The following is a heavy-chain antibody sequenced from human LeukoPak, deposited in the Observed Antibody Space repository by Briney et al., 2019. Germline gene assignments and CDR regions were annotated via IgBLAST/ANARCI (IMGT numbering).Heavy chain of an antibody. V-gene: IGHV1-2*02. CDR1: GYTFTGYY. CDR2: INPNSGGT. CDR3: ARAGYDFWSGYYMPYYFDY. J-gene: IGHJ4*02. Sequence: VASVKVSCTASGYTFTGYYMHWVRQAPGQGLEWMGWINPNSGGTNYAQKFQGRVTMNRDTSISTAYMELSRLRSDDTAVYYCARAGYDFWSGYYMPYYFDYWGQGTLVTVSS. D-gene: IGHD3-3*01.